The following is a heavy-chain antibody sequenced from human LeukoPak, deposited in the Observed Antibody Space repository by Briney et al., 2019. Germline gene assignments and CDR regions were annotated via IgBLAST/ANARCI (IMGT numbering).Heavy chain of an antibody. D-gene: IGHD6-19*01. CDR2: IYYSGST. J-gene: IGHJ2*01. Sequence: PSETPSLTCTVSGGSISSSSYYWSWIRQPPGKGLEWIGYIYYSGSTNYNPSLKSRVTTSVDTSKNQFSLKLSSVTAADTAVYYCARDDRSGWYSDYWYFDLWGRGTLVTVSS. CDR1: GGSISSSSYY. V-gene: IGHV4-61*01. CDR3: ARDDRSGWYSDYWYFDL.